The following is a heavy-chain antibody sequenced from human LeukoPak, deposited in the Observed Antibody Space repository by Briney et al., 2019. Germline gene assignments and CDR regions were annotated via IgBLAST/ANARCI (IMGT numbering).Heavy chain of an antibody. V-gene: IGHV3-48*01. Sequence: PGGTLRLSSAASGLTFSGDSMNSVPQAPGQGLEGVSGISSSIRAIDYADSGKGRFTISRAKTNTSLYLQMNSLRAEATAVYYCARDTFPLGSGSYLDSHYYYYGMDVWGQGTTVTVSS. CDR3: ARDTFPLGSGSYLDSHYYYYGMDV. D-gene: IGHD3-10*01. J-gene: IGHJ6*02. CDR2: ISSSIRAI. CDR1: GLTFSGDS.